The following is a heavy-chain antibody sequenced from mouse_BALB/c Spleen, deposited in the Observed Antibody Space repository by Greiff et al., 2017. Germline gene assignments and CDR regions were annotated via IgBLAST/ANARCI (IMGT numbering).Heavy chain of an antibody. CDR1: GYTFTSYY. CDR3: ARWEYGNYEFAY. V-gene: IGHV1S56*01. Sequence: VQLQQSGPELVKPGASVRISCKASGYTFTSYYIHWVKQRPGQGLEWIGWIYPGNVNTKYNEKFKGKATLTADKSSSTAYMQLSSLTSEDSAVYFCARWEYGNYEFAYWGQGTLVTVSA. D-gene: IGHD2-1*01. CDR2: IYPGNVNT. J-gene: IGHJ3*01.